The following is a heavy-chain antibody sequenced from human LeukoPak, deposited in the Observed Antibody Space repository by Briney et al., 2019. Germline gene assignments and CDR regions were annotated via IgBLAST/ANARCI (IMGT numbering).Heavy chain of an antibody. D-gene: IGHD3-22*01. J-gene: IGHJ3*02. V-gene: IGHV4-39*07. CDR3: ARDQSGDYYDSSGYYYIIGPGAFDI. Sequence: SETLSLTCTVSGGSISSSSYYWGWIRQPPGKGLEWIGSIYYSGSTYYNPSLKSRVTITVDTSKNQFSLKLSSVTAADTAVYYCARDQSGDYYDSSGYYYIIGPGAFDIWGQGTMVTVSS. CDR1: GGSISSSSYY. CDR2: IYYSGST.